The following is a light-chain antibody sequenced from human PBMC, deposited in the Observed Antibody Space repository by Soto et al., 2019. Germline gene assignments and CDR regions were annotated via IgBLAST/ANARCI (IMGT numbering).Light chain of an antibody. J-gene: IGKJ1*01. CDR3: QQTYSTPWT. V-gene: IGKV1-39*01. CDR2: AAS. CDR1: QGISSY. Sequence: DIQMTQSPSSLSASVGDRVTITCRASQGISSYLNWYQQKPGKAPKLLIYAASSLQSGVPSRFSGSGSGTDFTLTISSLQPEDFATIYCQQTYSTPWTFGQGTKVDIK.